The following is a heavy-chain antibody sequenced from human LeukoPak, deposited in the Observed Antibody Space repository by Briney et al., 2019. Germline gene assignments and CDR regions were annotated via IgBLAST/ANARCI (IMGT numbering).Heavy chain of an antibody. D-gene: IGHD3-10*01. Sequence: GGSLRLSCAASGFTFNSYWMSWVRQAPGKGLEWVSSISSSSSYIYYADSVKGRFTISRDNAKNSLYLQMNSLRAEDTAVYYCAKAGGYYYGSGSMSAPRENYFDYWGQGTLVTVSS. V-gene: IGHV3-21*01. CDR3: AKAGGYYYGSGSMSAPRENYFDY. J-gene: IGHJ4*02. CDR2: ISSSSSYI. CDR1: GFTFNSYW.